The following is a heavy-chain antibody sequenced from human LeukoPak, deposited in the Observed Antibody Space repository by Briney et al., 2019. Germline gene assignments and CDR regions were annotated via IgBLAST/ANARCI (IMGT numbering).Heavy chain of an antibody. V-gene: IGHV3-21*01. CDR2: ISSSSSYI. J-gene: IGHJ4*02. CDR1: GFTFSSYS. Sequence: GGSLRLSCAASGFTFSSYSMNWVRQAPGKGLEWVSSISSSSSYIYYADSVKGRFTISRDNAKNSLYLQMNSLRAEDTAVYYCARSGGIVVVPAAQTSDYWGQGTLVTVSS. D-gene: IGHD2-2*01. CDR3: ARSGGIVVVPAAQTSDY.